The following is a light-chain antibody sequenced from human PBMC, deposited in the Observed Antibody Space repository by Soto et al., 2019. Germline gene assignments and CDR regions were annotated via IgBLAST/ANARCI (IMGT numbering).Light chain of an antibody. CDR2: DVA. CDR1: SSDVGGSNF. Sequence: QSALTQPASVSDSPGQSITISCTGTSSDVGGSNFVSWYQQHPGKPPKLIIYDVANRPSGVSNRFSGSKSGSTASLIISRLQTEDEADYYCSSYTSSSTLFGTGTKVTFL. V-gene: IGLV2-14*03. J-gene: IGLJ1*01. CDR3: SSYTSSSTL.